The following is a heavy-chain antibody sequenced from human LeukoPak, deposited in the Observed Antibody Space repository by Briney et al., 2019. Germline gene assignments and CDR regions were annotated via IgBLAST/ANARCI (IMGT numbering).Heavy chain of an antibody. J-gene: IGHJ4*02. D-gene: IGHD4-17*01. CDR2: IKSKTDGGTI. V-gene: IGHV3-15*01. Sequence: GGSLRLSCAASGFTFSNAWMSWVRQAPGKGLEWVGRIKSKTDGGTIDYAAPVKGRFTISRDDSKNTLYLQKNSLKTEDTAVYYCTTVGLTVTSGFDYWGQGTLVTVSS. CDR1: GFTFSNAW. CDR3: TTVGLTVTSGFDY.